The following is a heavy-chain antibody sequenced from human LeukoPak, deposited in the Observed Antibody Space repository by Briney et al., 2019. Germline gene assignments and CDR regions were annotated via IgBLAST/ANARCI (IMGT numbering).Heavy chain of an antibody. J-gene: IGHJ5*02. V-gene: IGHV3-30-3*01. CDR2: ISYDGSNK. CDR1: GFTFSSYA. Sequence: GGSLRLSCAASGFTFSSYAMHWVRQAPGKGLEWVAVISYDGSNKYYADSVKGRFTISRDNSRNTLYLQTNSLRAEGTAVYYWARDSDNWFDPWGQGTLVTVSS. CDR3: ARDSDNWFDP.